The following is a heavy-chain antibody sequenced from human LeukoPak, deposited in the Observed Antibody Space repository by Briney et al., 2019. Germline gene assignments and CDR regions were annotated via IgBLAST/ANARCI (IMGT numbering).Heavy chain of an antibody. CDR3: ASTRRIAAAGTEETH. Sequence: SETLSLTCTVSGGSISSYYWSWIRQPPGKGLEWIGYIYYSGSTNYNPSLKSRVTISVDTSKSQFSLKLSSVTAADTAVYYCASTRRIAAAGTEETHWGQGTLVTVSS. V-gene: IGHV4-59*08. J-gene: IGHJ4*02. CDR1: GGSISSYY. D-gene: IGHD6-13*01. CDR2: IYYSGST.